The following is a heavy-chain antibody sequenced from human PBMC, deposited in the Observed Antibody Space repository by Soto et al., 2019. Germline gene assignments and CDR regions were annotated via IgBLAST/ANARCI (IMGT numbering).Heavy chain of an antibody. CDR2: IYHSGST. Sequence: QVQLQDSGPGLVKPSGTLSLTCAVSGGSISSSNWWSWVRQPPGKGLEWIGEIYHSGSTNYNPSLKSRITISVHKSMNQFSLKLSSVTAADTAVYYCARVSGRYYYGMDVWGQGTTVTVSS. V-gene: IGHV4-4*02. J-gene: IGHJ6*02. CDR1: GGSISSSNW. CDR3: ARVSGRYYYGMDV. D-gene: IGHD6-19*01.